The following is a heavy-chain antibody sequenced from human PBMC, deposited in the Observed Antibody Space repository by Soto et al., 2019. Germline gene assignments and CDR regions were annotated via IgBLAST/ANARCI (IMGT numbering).Heavy chain of an antibody. J-gene: IGHJ4*02. V-gene: IGHV4-59*12. CDR1: GGSISSYY. CDR2: IYYSGST. Sequence: PSETLSLTCTVSGGSISSYYWSWIRQPPGKGLEWIGYIYYSGSTNYNPSLKSRVTISVDTSKNQFSLKLSSVTAADTAVYYCARGSGGRIVWFDYWGQGTLVTVSS. CDR3: ARGSGGRIVWFDY. D-gene: IGHD2-21*01.